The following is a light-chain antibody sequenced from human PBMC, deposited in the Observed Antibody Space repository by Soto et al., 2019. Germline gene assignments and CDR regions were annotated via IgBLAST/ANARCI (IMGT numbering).Light chain of an antibody. Sequence: DIQMTQSPSTLSASVGDRVTITCRASQSIYKWLAWYQQKPGKAPNLLIYEAFNLENGVPSRFSGSGSETEFTLTISCLQPDDVATYYCQQYNTYWTFGQGTKVEIK. CDR3: QQYNTYWT. V-gene: IGKV1-5*01. J-gene: IGKJ1*01. CDR1: QSIYKW. CDR2: EAF.